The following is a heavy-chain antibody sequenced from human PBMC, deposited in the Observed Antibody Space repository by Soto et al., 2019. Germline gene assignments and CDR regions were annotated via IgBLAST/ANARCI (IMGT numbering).Heavy chain of an antibody. Sequence: GGSLRLSCAASGFTFSSYGMHWVRQAPGKGLEWVAVISYDGSNKYYADSVKGRFTISRDNSKNTLYLQMNSLRAEDTAVYYCAKDYSSGWSPLHDALDIWGQGTMVTV. CDR1: GFTFSSYG. J-gene: IGHJ3*02. CDR3: AKDYSSGWSPLHDALDI. D-gene: IGHD6-19*01. V-gene: IGHV3-30*18. CDR2: ISYDGSNK.